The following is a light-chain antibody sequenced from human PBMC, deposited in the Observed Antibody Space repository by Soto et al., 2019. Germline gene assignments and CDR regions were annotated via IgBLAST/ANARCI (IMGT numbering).Light chain of an antibody. Sequence: DIQLTQSPSFLSAIGGDKITMXXRASQGISSSLAWYQQKPGEAPKXLIYAASTLQSGVPPRFSGSGSGTEFTLTISSLQPEDFASYYCQKLDNFPLTFGQGTRLEIK. V-gene: IGKV1-9*01. CDR3: QKLDNFPLT. J-gene: IGKJ5*01. CDR1: QGISSS. CDR2: AAS.